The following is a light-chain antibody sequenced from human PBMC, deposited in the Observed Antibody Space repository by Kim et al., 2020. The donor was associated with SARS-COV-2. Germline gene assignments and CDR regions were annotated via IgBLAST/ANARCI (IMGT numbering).Light chain of an antibody. CDR3: MQALQAPIT. J-gene: IGKJ5*01. Sequence: DIVMTQSPLSLPVTPGEPASISCRSSQSLLHSNGYNYLDWYLQKPGQSPQLLIYLGSNRASGVPDRFSGSGSGTDFTLKISRVEAEDVGVYYCMQALQAPITSGHG. CDR2: LGS. V-gene: IGKV2-28*01. CDR1: QSLLHSNGYNY.